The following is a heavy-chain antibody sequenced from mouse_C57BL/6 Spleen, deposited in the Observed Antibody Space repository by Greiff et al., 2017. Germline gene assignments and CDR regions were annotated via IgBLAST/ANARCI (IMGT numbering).Heavy chain of an antibody. Sequence: VQLQQPGAELVKPGASVKLSCKASGYTFTSYWMHWVKQRPGQGLEWIGMIHPNSGSTNYNEKFKSKATLTVDKSSSTAYMQLRSMTSEDSAVYYCARGGSSGYSYYFDYWGQGTTLTVSS. D-gene: IGHD3-2*02. CDR1: GYTFTSYW. CDR2: IHPNSGST. CDR3: ARGGSSGYSYYFDY. J-gene: IGHJ2*01. V-gene: IGHV1-64*01.